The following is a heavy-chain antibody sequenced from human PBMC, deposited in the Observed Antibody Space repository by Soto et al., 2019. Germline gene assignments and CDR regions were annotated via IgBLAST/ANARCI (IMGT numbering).Heavy chain of an antibody. CDR2: IYHSGST. CDR1: GGSISSSNW. CDR3: VRLIGNSWLDS. J-gene: IGHJ5*01. Sequence: PSETLSLTCAVSGGSISSSNWWSWVRQPPGKGLEWIGEIYHSGSTNYNPSLKSRVTISVDKSKNQFSLHLSSVTPDDTAVYYCVRLIGNSWLDSWGQGTPVTVSS. D-gene: IGHD2-8*01. V-gene: IGHV4-4*02.